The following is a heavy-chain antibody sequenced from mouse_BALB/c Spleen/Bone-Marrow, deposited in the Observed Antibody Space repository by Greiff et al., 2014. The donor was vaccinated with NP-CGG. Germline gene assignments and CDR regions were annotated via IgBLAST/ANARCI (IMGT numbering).Heavy chain of an antibody. V-gene: IGHV2-9*02. CDR3: ARERENDGYYDIDY. J-gene: IGHJ2*01. CDR2: IWAVGST. CDR1: GFSLTSYG. Sequence: LQESGPGPGAPSQSLSITCTVSGFSLTSYGVHWVRQPPGKGLEWLGVIWAVGSTNYNSALMSRLSISKDNSKSQVFLKMNSLQTDDTAMYYCARERENDGYYDIDYWGQGTTLTVSS. D-gene: IGHD2-3*01.